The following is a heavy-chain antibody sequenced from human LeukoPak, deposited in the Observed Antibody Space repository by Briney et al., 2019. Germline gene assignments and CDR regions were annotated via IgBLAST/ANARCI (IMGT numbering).Heavy chain of an antibody. J-gene: IGHJ3*02. CDR3: LRDAAGLYDAFDI. Sequence: GGSLRLSCAASGFTFSSYWMHWVRQAPGKGLVWVSRINTDGSSTSYADSVKGRFTISRDNAKNTLYLQMNSLKTEDTAVYYCLRDAAGLYDAFDIWGQGTMVTVSS. V-gene: IGHV3-74*01. CDR2: INTDGSST. D-gene: IGHD6-19*01. CDR1: GFTFSSYW.